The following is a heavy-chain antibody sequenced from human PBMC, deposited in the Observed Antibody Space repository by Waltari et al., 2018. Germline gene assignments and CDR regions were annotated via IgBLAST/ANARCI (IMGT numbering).Heavy chain of an antibody. CDR3: ARPPGIAVAGSAFDI. J-gene: IGHJ3*02. D-gene: IGHD6-19*01. Sequence: QVQLQQWGAGLLKPSEPLSLPCAVYGGSFRGYSWRWIRTPPGKGLEWIGEIKHSGSTNYNPSLKSRVTISVDTSKNQFSLKLSSVTAADTAVYYCARPPGIAVAGSAFDIWGQGTMVTVSS. CDR1: GGSFRGYS. V-gene: IGHV4-34*01. CDR2: IKHSGST.